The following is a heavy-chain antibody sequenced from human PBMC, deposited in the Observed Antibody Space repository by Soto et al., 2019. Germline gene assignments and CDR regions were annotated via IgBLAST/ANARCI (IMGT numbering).Heavy chain of an antibody. V-gene: IGHV3-23*01. CDR3: AKNLRQLGGGGDY. D-gene: IGHD3-16*01. J-gene: IGHJ4*02. CDR2: ISGSGNM. Sequence: EVELLESGGGLVQPGGSLRLSCEASGFTFSRYAMSWVRQAPGKGLEWVSVISGSGNMKYADSVKGRFTMSRDNSKNTVSLQMNSLGVDDTVVYYCAKNLRQLGGGGDYWGQGTLVTVSS. CDR1: GFTFSRYA.